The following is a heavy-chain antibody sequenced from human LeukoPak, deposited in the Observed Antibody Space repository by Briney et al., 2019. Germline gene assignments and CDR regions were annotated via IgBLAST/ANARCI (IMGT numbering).Heavy chain of an antibody. CDR1: VFTLSTNA. CDR3: AKRGLLLLKYFDY. Sequence: GGSLRLSCLTSVFTLSTNAMSWVRQAPGKGLEWTSGISGSGASTYYADSVKGRFTISRDNSKNTLYLQMNSLRAEDTAVYYCAKRGLLLLKYFDYWGQGTLVTVSS. V-gene: IGHV3-23*01. CDR2: ISGSGAST. J-gene: IGHJ4*02. D-gene: IGHD3-22*01.